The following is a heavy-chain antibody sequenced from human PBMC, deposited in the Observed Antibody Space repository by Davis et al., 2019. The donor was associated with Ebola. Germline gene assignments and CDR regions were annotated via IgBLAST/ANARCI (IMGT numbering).Heavy chain of an antibody. CDR3: ARDTIFYFDY. CDR1: GFTFSNYA. Sequence: GESLKISCAASGFTFSNYAMSWVRQAPGKGLEWVSAISGSGGSTYYADSVKGRFTISRDNSKNTLYLQMNSLRAEDTAVYYCARDTIFYFDYWGQGTLVTVSS. V-gene: IGHV3-23*01. J-gene: IGHJ4*02. D-gene: IGHD3-9*01. CDR2: ISGSGGST.